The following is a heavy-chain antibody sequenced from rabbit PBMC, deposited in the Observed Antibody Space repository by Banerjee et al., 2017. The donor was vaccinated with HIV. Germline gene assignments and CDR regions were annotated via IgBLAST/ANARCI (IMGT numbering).Heavy chain of an antibody. V-gene: IGHV1S47*01. J-gene: IGHJ4*01. CDR3: AREEGAGSSYVTGNFNL. CDR1: GFDFSSNV. CDR2: IDPVFGST. Sequence: QQQLEESGGGLVKPGGTLTLTCKASGFDFSSNVMCWVRQAPGKGLEWIGYIDPVFGSTYYASWVNGRFTISSHNAQNTLYLQMTSLTAADTATYFCAREEGAGSSYVTGNFNLWGPGTLITVS. D-gene: IGHD8-1*01.